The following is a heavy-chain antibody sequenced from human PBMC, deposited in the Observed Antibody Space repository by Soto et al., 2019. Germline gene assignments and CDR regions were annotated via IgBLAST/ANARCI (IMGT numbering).Heavy chain of an antibody. J-gene: IGHJ6*03. V-gene: IGHV3-23*01. Sequence: GGSLRLSCAASGFTFSSYAMTWVRQAPGKGLEWVSAISGSGGRTYYADSVKGRFTISRDKNTLYLQMNSLRAEDTAVYYCAKSGSSWPYYYYYMDVWGKGTTVTVSS. CDR3: AKSGSSWPYYYYYMDV. CDR1: GFTFSSYA. D-gene: IGHD6-13*01. CDR2: ISGSGGRT.